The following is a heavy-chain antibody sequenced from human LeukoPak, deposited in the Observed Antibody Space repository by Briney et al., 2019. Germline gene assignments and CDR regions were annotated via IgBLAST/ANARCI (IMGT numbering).Heavy chain of an antibody. CDR3: ARSEPFGVWFGELATNAFDI. Sequence: ASVKVSCKASGYTFTGYYMHWVRQAPGQGLEWMGWINPNSGGTNYAQKFQGRVTMTRDTSSSTAYMELSRLRSDDTAVYYCARSEPFGVWFGELATNAFDIWGQGTMVTVSS. CDR2: INPNSGGT. V-gene: IGHV1-2*02. D-gene: IGHD3-10*01. J-gene: IGHJ3*02. CDR1: GYTFTGYY.